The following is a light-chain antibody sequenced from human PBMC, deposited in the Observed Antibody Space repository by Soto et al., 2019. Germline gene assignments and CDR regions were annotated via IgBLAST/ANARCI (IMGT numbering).Light chain of an antibody. CDR1: QSVSNTY. J-gene: IGKJ5*01. Sequence: EIVLTQSPATLSLSPGERATLSCGASQSVSNTYLAWYQQKPGLAPRLFIYDASTRATGIPDTFSGSGSGTVFTLTISRLESEDFAVYYCQQYGSSPITFGQGTRLEIK. CDR3: QQYGSSPIT. CDR2: DAS. V-gene: IGKV3D-20*01.